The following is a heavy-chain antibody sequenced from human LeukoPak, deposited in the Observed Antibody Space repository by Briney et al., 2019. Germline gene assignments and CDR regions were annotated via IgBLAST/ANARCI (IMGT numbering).Heavy chain of an antibody. Sequence: PGGSLRLSCAASGFTFSSYAMSWVRQAPGKGLEWVSAISGSGGSTYYADSVKGRFTISRDNSKNTLYLQMNSLRAEDTAVYYCARAGDFGVVIRYYYYYYMDVWGKGTTVTVSS. V-gene: IGHV3-23*01. J-gene: IGHJ6*03. D-gene: IGHD3-3*01. CDR3: ARAGDFGVVIRYYYYYYMDV. CDR2: ISGSGGST. CDR1: GFTFSSYA.